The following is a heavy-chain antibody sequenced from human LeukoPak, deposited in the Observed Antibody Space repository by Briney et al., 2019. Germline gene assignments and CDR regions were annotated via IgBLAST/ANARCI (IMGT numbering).Heavy chain of an antibody. J-gene: IGHJ4*02. D-gene: IGHD6-13*01. CDR3: TRDHRTLGY. Sequence: ASVKVSCKASGYTLTGYYMHWVRQAPGQGLEWMGWINPNSGGTNYAQKFQGRVTMTRDTSISTAYMELSSLRSDDTAVYYCTRDHRTLGYWGQGTLVTVSS. CDR2: INPNSGGT. V-gene: IGHV1-2*02. CDR1: GYTLTGYY.